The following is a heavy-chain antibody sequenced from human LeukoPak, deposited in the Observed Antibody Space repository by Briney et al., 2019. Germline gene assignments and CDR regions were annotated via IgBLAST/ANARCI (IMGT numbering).Heavy chain of an antibody. J-gene: IGHJ4*02. CDR1: GFTFSSYA. Sequence: GGSLRLSCAASGFTFSSYAMSWVRQAPGKGLEWVSATSGSGGSTYYADSVKGRFTISRDNSKNTLYLQMNSLRAEDTAVYYCAKALTMIVVVITTPFDYWGQGTLVTVSS. V-gene: IGHV3-23*01. CDR2: TSGSGGST. CDR3: AKALTMIVVVITTPFDY. D-gene: IGHD3-22*01.